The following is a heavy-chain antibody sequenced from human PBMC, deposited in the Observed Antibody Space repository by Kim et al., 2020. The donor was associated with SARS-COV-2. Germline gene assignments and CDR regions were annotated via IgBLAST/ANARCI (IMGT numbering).Heavy chain of an antibody. CDR3: ARRPTTVAYPYGMDV. J-gene: IGHJ6*02. CDR1: GGSISSSSYY. V-gene: IGHV4-39*01. Sequence: SETLSLTCTVSGGSISSSSYYWGWIRQPPGKGLEWIGSIYYSGSTYYNPSLKSRVTISVDTSKNQFSLKLSSVTAADTAVYYCARRPTTVAYPYGMDVWGQGTTVTVSS. CDR2: IYYSGST. D-gene: IGHD4-17*01.